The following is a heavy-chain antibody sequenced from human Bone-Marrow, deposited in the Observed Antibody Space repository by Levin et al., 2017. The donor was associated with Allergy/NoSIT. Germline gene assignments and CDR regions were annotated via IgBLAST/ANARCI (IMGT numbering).Heavy chain of an antibody. D-gene: IGHD6-19*01. CDR1: GGSISDYY. V-gene: IGHV4-59*01. J-gene: IGHJ4*02. CDR2: LSYSGST. Sequence: ESLKISCTVSGGSISDYYWNWIRQSPGKGLEWIGFLSYSGSTKYNPSLKSRVTLSVDTSKNHFSLRLNSLTAADTAMYYCARAVAATATDFEFWGQGTLVTVSS. CDR3: ARAVAATATDFEF.